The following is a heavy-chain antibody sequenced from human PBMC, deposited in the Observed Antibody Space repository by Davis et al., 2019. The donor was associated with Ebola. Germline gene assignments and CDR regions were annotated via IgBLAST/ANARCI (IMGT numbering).Heavy chain of an antibody. CDR3: ARDGYNQYYGMDV. Sequence: PGGSLRLSCAASGFSVSKNYMSWVRQAPGKGLEWVSVIYSGGSTYYADSVKGRFTISRDNSKNTLYLQMNSLRAEDTAVYYCARDGYNQYYGMDVWGQGTAVTVSS. V-gene: IGHV3-53*01. CDR1: GFSVSKNY. D-gene: IGHD5-24*01. J-gene: IGHJ6*02. CDR2: IYSGGST.